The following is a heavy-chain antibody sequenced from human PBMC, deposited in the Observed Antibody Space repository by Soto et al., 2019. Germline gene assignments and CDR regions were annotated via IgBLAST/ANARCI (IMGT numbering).Heavy chain of an antibody. CDR3: VTGWSEY. CDR1: EFSFSSSW. CDR2: MNSDGSFI. V-gene: IGHV3-74*01. Sequence: EVQLVESGGGLVQPGGSLRLSCVVSEFSFSSSWMHWVRQGPGKRLVWVSRMNSDGSFINYADSVKGRFTTSRDNAKNMLYLQMNNLRAEDTALYYCVTGWSEYWGQGPLVTVSS. D-gene: IGHD2-15*01. J-gene: IGHJ4*02.